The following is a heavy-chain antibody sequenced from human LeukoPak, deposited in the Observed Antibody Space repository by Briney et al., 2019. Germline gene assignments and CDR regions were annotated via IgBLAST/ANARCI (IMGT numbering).Heavy chain of an antibody. CDR2: ITSRGEST. CDR1: GFTFSIYG. D-gene: IGHD3-22*01. J-gene: IGHJ4*02. Sequence: GGSLRLSCAASGFTFSIYGMSWVRQAPGKGLQWVSSITSRGESTWYVDSVKVRFTITRDNSENTLYLQMHSLRAEDTAVYYCARDRPNYYGSDGHYYRRDGDYWGRGTLVSVSS. V-gene: IGHV3-23*01. CDR3: ARDRPNYYGSDGHYYRRDGDY.